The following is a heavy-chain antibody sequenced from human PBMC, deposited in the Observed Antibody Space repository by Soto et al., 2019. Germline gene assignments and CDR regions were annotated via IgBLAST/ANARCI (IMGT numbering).Heavy chain of an antibody. Sequence: GGSLRLSCAASGFTFSSYAMSWVRQAPGKGLEWVSASSGSGGSTYYADSVKGRFTISRDNSKNTLYLQINSLRAEDTAGYYCAKPPPGYCRGRRCLNHFDHWAQRTLVTVS. J-gene: IGHJ4*02. CDR1: GFTFSSYA. CDR2: SSGSGGST. CDR3: AKPPPGYCRGRRCLNHFDH. D-gene: IGHD2-15*01. V-gene: IGHV3-23*01.